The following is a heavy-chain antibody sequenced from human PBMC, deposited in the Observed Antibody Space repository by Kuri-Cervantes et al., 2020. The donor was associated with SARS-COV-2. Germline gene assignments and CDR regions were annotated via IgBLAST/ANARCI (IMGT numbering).Heavy chain of an antibody. Sequence: GSLRLSCAVSGYSISSGYYWGWIRQPPGKGLEWIGSIYHSGSTYYNPSLKSRVTISVDTSKNQFSLKLSSVTAADTAVYYCARYGVYYYYYYMDVWGKGTTVTDSS. J-gene: IGHJ6*03. CDR3: ARYGVYYYYYYMDV. CDR2: IYHSGST. V-gene: IGHV4-38-2*01. CDR1: GYSISSGYY. D-gene: IGHD3-3*01.